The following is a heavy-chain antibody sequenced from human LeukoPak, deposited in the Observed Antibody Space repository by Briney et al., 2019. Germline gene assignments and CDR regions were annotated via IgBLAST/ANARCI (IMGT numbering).Heavy chain of an antibody. CDR3: TRWVTNYDYVWGAPTAEDY. CDR2: FYVGGAT. V-gene: IGHV3-53*01. J-gene: IGHJ4*02. D-gene: IGHD3-16*01. CDR1: GFSVTNNY. Sequence: GGSLRLSCAVSGFSVTNNYMSWVRQAPGKGLEWVSVFYVGGATYYADSVKGRFTISRDNSENTLYLQMNSLRAEDTAVYYCTRWVTNYDYVWGAPTAEDYWGQGTLVTVSS.